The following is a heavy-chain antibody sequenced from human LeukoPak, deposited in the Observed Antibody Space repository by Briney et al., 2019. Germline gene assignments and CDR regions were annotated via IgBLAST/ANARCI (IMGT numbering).Heavy chain of an antibody. V-gene: IGHV4-38-2*02. Sequence: SETLSLTCTVSGYSISSGYYWGWIRQPPGKGLEWIGSIYYSGSTYYNPSLKSRVTISVDTSKNQFSLKLSSVTAADTAVYYCARQETYYDILTGYYHYWGQGTLVTVSS. D-gene: IGHD3-9*01. J-gene: IGHJ4*02. CDR3: ARQETYYDILTGYYHY. CDR2: IYYSGST. CDR1: GYSISSGYY.